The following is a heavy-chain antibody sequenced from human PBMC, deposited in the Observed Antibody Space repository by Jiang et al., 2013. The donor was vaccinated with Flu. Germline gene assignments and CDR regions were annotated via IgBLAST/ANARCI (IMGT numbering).Heavy chain of an antibody. CDR3: AIIEYSSSSYYYGMDV. J-gene: IGHJ6*02. D-gene: IGHD6-6*01. Sequence: QSGSELKKPGASVKVSCKASGYTFTSYAMNWVRQAPGQGLEWMGWIDTNTGNPTYAQGFTGRFVFSLDTSVSTAYLQISSLKAEDTAVYYCAIIEYSSSSYYYGMDVWGQGTTVTVSS. CDR1: GYTFTSYA. V-gene: IGHV7-4-1*02. CDR2: IDTNTGNP.